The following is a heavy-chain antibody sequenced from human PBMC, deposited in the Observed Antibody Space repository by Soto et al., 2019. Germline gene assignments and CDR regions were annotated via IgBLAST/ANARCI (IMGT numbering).Heavy chain of an antibody. D-gene: IGHD3-10*02. CDR2: LYGTGGT. V-gene: IGHV3-53*01. J-gene: IGHJ4*02. Sequence: VGSLRLSCEVAGFSASTNYMTWVRQAPGKGLEWVSVLYGTGGTYYADSVKGRFTISRDNSKNTIFLQMNNLGAEDTALYYCAREQGWSGYYFDSWGQGTKVTVSS. CDR1: GFSASTNY. CDR3: AREQGWSGYYFDS.